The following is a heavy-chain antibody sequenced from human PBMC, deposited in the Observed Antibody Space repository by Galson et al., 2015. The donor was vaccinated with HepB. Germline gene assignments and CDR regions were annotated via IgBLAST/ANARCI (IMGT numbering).Heavy chain of an antibody. CDR3: ARDSVVVPAALVGGYWYFDL. CDR1: GYTFTSYA. V-gene: IGHV1-2*02. D-gene: IGHD2-2*01. Sequence: SVKVSCKASGYTFTSYAMNWVRQAPGQGLEWMGWINPNSGGTNYAQKFQGRVTMTRDTSISTAYMELSRLRSDDTAVYYCARDSVVVPAALVGGYWYFDLWGRGTLVTVSS. CDR2: INPNSGGT. J-gene: IGHJ2*01.